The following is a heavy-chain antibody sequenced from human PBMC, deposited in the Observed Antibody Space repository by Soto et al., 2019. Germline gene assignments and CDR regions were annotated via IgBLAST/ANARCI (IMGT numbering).Heavy chain of an antibody. Sequence: SETLSLTCTVSGDSIRNRNYYWGWIRQPPGKGLEWIVSRYDDESTFYNPSLKRRVTISVDTSKNQFSLKLSSVTAADTAIYYCARSVFPWGQGTLVTVSS. CDR2: RYDDEST. V-gene: IGHV4-39*07. J-gene: IGHJ5*02. CDR1: GDSIRNRNYY. CDR3: ARSVFP.